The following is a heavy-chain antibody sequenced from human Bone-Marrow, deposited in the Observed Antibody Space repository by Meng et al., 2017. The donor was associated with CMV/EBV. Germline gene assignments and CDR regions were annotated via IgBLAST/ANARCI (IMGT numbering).Heavy chain of an antibody. Sequence: SETLSLTCTVSGGSISGYYWSWIRQPPGKGLECIGYMYYSGSANYNPSLKSRVTISVDTSRNQFSLGLSSVTAADTAVYYCARGYQRKLSIVGARRPRPGEYFQHWGQGPLVTVFS. CDR1: GGSISGYY. J-gene: IGHJ1*01. CDR3: ARGYQRKLSIVGARRPRPGEYFQH. D-gene: IGHD1-26*01. V-gene: IGHV4-59*12. CDR2: MYYSGSA.